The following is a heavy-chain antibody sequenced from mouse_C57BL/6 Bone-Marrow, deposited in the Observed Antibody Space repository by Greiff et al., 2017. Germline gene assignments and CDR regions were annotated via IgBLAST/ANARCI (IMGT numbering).Heavy chain of an antibody. J-gene: IGHJ4*01. CDR3: ARTAQATWAMDY. Sequence: EVNVVESGGGLVKPGGSLKLSCAASGFTFSDYGMHWVRQAPEKGLEWVAYISSGSSTIYYADTVKGRFTISRDNAKNTLFLQMTSLRSEDTAMYYCARTAQATWAMDYWGQGTSVTVSS. CDR2: ISSGSSTI. CDR1: GFTFSDYG. V-gene: IGHV5-17*01. D-gene: IGHD3-2*02.